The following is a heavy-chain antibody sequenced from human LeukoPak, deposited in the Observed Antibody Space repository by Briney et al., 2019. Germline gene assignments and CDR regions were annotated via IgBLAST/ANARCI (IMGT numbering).Heavy chain of an antibody. CDR1: GYIFSDYY. Sequence: ASVKVSWKASGYIFSDYYIHWVRQAPGQGLEWMGWINPNSGDTNYAQRFQGRVTMTRDTPINTAYMELSRLTSDDTAVYYCARPAYYYGAGSWPYWGQGSLVTVSS. CDR2: INPNSGDT. D-gene: IGHD3-10*01. J-gene: IGHJ4*02. V-gene: IGHV1-2*02. CDR3: ARPAYYYGAGSWPY.